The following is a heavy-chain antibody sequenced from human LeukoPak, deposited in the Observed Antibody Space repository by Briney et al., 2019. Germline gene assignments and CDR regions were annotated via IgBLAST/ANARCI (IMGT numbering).Heavy chain of an antibody. CDR1: GYTFTSYY. D-gene: IGHD2-8*01. Sequence: GAXXXVSCKASGYTFTSYYMHWVRQAPGQGLEWMGIINPSGGSTNYAQKFQGRVTMNRETSTSRVYMELSSVRSEDRAVYYCARDSGDCTNGVCSGYYYYYYMDVWGKGTTVTVSS. J-gene: IGHJ6*03. CDR3: ARDSGDCTNGVCSGYYYYYYMDV. V-gene: IGHV1-46*03. CDR2: INPSGGST.